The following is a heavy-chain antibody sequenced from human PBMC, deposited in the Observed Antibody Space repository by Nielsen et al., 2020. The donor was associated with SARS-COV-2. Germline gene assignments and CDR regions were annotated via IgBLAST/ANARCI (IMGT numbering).Heavy chain of an antibody. CDR3: AKSVRSGSYDYFDY. D-gene: IGHD3-10*01. CDR2: ISWNSGSI. V-gene: IGHV3-9*01. Sequence: SLKISCAASGFTFDDYAMHWVRQAPGKGLEWVSGISWNSGSIGYADSVKGRFTISRDNAKNSLYLQMSSLRAEDTALYYCAKSVRSGSYDYFDYWGQGTLVTVSS. J-gene: IGHJ4*02. CDR1: GFTFDDYA.